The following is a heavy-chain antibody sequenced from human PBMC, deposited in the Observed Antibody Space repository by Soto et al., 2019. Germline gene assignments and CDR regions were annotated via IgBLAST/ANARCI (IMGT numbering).Heavy chain of an antibody. V-gene: IGHV3-9*01. Sequence: EVQLVESGGGLVQPGRSLRLSCAASGFTFDDYPMHWVRQAPGKGLEWVSGIGWNSGSIGYVGSVKGRFTISRDNAKNSLSLQMDSLRAEDTALYYCAKDITPYGDYDCRCFDSWGQGTLVTVSS. J-gene: IGHJ4*02. CDR1: GFTFDDYP. D-gene: IGHD4-17*01. CDR3: AKDITPYGDYDCRCFDS. CDR2: IGWNSGSI.